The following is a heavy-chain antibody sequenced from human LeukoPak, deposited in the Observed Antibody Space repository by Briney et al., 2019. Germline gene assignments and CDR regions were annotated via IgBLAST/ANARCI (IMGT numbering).Heavy chain of an antibody. J-gene: IGHJ4*02. D-gene: IGHD4-17*01. CDR3: TTARGDYGIPS. V-gene: IGHV3-15*07. CDR1: GFRITNAW. Sequence: GGSLRLSCAASGFRITNAWMNWVRQAPGKGLEWVGRIKSKTDGGTADYAAPVKGRFIISRDDSKNTLYLQMNSLKTEDTAVYYCTTARGDYGIPSWGQGTLVTVSS. CDR2: IKSKTDGGTA.